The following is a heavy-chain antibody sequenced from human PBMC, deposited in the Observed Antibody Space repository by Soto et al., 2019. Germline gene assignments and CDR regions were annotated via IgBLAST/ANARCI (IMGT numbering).Heavy chain of an antibody. CDR2: ISSSSSYT. Sequence: GGSLRLSCAASGFTFSDYYMSWIRQAPGKGLEWVSYISSSSSYTNYADSVKGRFTISRDNAKNSLYLQMNSLRAEDTAVYYCAREWEAAAWYYYYGMDVWGQGTTVTVSS. CDR1: GFTFSDYY. V-gene: IGHV3-11*06. J-gene: IGHJ6*02. CDR3: AREWEAAAWYYYYGMDV. D-gene: IGHD6-13*01.